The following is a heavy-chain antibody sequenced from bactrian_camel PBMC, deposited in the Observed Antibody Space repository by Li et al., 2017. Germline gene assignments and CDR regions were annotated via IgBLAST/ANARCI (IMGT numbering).Heavy chain of an antibody. V-gene: IGHV3S1*01. J-gene: IGHJ6*01. CDR2: LDSDGTT. Sequence: HVQLVESGGGSVQAGGSLTLSCVVPGSPFVSYCMGWFRQDSEKEYEGVAALDSDGTTVYADSVKGRFTVSRISAYNTLHLQLSRLKPEDTAIYYCAKGPGYYSEWDAWGQGTQVTVS. D-gene: IGHD4*01. CDR1: GSPFVSYC. CDR3: AKGPGYYSEWDA.